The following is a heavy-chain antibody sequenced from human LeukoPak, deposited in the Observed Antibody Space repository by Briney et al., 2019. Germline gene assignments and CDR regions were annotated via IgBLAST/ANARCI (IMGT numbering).Heavy chain of an antibody. V-gene: IGHV1-2*02. CDR1: GYTFTGHY. Sequence: ASVKVSCKASGYTFTGHYMQWVRQAPGQGLEWMGWISPNSGDTLHAQKFQGRVTMARDTSINTAYMELSNLRSDDTAVYYCARAQQGAGTCAFDIWGQGTMVTVSS. D-gene: IGHD6-13*01. J-gene: IGHJ3*02. CDR3: ARAQQGAGTCAFDI. CDR2: ISPNSGDT.